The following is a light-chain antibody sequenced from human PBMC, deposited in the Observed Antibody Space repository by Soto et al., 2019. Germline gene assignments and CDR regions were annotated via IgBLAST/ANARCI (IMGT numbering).Light chain of an antibody. J-gene: IGKJ1*01. Sequence: IQMTQSPSPLSASVGDRVTISCRASQAIYSYLVWYQQKAGQAPKLLIYDASTLQSGVPSRFSGSGSGTEFTLTISGLQSEDFALYYCQQYQNLWTFGQGTKV. CDR3: QQYQNLWT. CDR1: QAIYSY. V-gene: IGKV1-9*01. CDR2: DAS.